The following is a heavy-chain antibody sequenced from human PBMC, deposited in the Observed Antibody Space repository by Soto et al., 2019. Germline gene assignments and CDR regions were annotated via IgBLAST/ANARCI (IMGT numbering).Heavy chain of an antibody. CDR3: ARGRWQKYCANPYCFTFDS. V-gene: IGHV3-30*03. Sequence: QVQLVESGGCAVQPGRSLRLSCTASGFSLSDYGMHWVRQAPGKGLEWVAFISFDGGDTYYADSLRGRFTVSRDNSKDTLYLQVNSLRDDDTAVFYCARGRWQKYCANPYCFTFDSWGQGTLVTVSS. J-gene: IGHJ4*02. D-gene: IGHD2-21*01. CDR1: GFSLSDYG. CDR2: ISFDGGDT.